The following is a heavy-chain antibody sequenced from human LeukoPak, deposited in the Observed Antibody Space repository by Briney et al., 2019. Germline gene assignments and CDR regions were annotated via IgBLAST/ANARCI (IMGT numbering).Heavy chain of an antibody. CDR3: ARQKRRVGYCSGGSCPRGAFDI. CDR1: GGSISSYY. J-gene: IGHJ3*02. D-gene: IGHD2-15*01. Sequence: SETLSLTCTVSGGSISSYYWSWIRQPPGKGLEWIGYIYYSGSTNYNPSLKSRVTISVDMSKNQFSPKLSSVTAADTAVYYCARQKRRVGYCSGGSCPRGAFDIWGQGTMVTVSS. CDR2: IYYSGST. V-gene: IGHV4-59*08.